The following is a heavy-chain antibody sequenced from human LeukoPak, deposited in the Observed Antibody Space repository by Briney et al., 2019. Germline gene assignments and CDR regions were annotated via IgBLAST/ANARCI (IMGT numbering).Heavy chain of an antibody. J-gene: IGHJ4*02. CDR1: GYSISSGYY. V-gene: IGHV4-38-2*01. CDR3: ARVYGSGSRYFDY. CDR2: IYHSGST. Sequence: SETLSLTCGVSGYSISSGYYWGWIRQPPGKGLDWIGTIYHSGSTFYNPSLKSRVTISVDTSENQFSLKLSSVTAADTAVYYCARVYGSGSRYFDYWGQGTLVTVSS. D-gene: IGHD3-10*01.